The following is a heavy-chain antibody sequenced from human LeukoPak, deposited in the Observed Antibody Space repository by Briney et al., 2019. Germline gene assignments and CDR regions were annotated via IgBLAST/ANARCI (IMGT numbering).Heavy chain of an antibody. CDR1: GVSFSGYY. CDR2: INHSGST. Sequence: SETLSLTCAVYGVSFSGYYWSWIRQPPGKGLEWIGEINHSGSTNYNPSLKSRVTISVDTSKNQFSLKLSSVTAADTAVYYCASRRRGYSYGYVGYWGQGTLVTVSS. J-gene: IGHJ4*02. D-gene: IGHD5-18*01. V-gene: IGHV4-34*01. CDR3: ASRRRGYSYGYVGY.